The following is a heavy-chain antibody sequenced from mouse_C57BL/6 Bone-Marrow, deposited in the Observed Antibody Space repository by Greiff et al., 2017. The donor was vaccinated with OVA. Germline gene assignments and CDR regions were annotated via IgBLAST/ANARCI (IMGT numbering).Heavy chain of an antibody. V-gene: IGHV2-5*01. J-gene: IGHJ1*03. CDR1: GFSLTSYG. CDR2: IWRGGST. Sequence: VQVVESGPGLVQPSQSLSITCTVSGFSLTSYGVHWVRQSPGKGLEWLGVIWRGGSTDYNAAFMSRLSITKDNSKSQVFFKMSSLQADDTAIYYCAYGSKMRYFDVWGTGTTVTVSS. CDR3: AYGSKMRYFDV. D-gene: IGHD1-1*01.